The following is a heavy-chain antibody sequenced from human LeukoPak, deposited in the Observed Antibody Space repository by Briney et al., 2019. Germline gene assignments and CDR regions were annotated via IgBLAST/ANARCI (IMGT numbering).Heavy chain of an antibody. D-gene: IGHD5-12*01. J-gene: IGHJ4*02. Sequence: PSETLSLTCTVSGGSISSSSYYWGWIRQPPGKGLEWIGSIYYSGSTYYNPSLKSRVTISVDTSKNQFSLKLSSVTAADTAVYYCARHSGPPYSGYSPSYFDYWGQGTLVTVSS. CDR3: ARHSGPPYSGYSPSYFDY. CDR2: IYYSGST. V-gene: IGHV4-39*01. CDR1: GGSISSSSYY.